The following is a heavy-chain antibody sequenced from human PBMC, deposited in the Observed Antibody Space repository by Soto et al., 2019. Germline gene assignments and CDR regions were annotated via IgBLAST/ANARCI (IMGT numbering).Heavy chain of an antibody. CDR3: ARETTMIVFDY. J-gene: IGHJ4*02. D-gene: IGHD3-22*01. V-gene: IGHV2-5*02. CDR1: GFSLSTSGVG. Sequence: QITLKESGPPLVKPTQTLTLTCTFSGFSLSTSGVGVGWIRQPPGKVLEWLALIYWDDDKRYSPSLKSRLTITKDTSKNQVVLTMTNMDPVDTATYYCARETTMIVFDYWGQGTLVTVSS. CDR2: IYWDDDK.